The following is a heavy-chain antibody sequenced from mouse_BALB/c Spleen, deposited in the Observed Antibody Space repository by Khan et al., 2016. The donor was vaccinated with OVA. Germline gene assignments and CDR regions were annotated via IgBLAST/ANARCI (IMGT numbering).Heavy chain of an antibody. J-gene: IGHJ3*01. CDR3: VREGAYHSSDGWIAY. V-gene: IGHV1-4*01. CDR1: GYSFTSYT. D-gene: IGHD1-3*01. Sequence: VQLQESRAELARPGASVTMSCKVSGYSFTSYTIHWVRQRSGQAPEWIVHINPCNDYTNYNQTFKDKATLIVDTSYNTADMQLSSLTSEDTAVSHYVREGAYHSSDGWIAYWGQGTLVTVSA. CDR2: INPCNDYT.